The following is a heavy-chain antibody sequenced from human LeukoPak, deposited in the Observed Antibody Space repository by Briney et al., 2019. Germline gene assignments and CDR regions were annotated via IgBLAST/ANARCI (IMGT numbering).Heavy chain of an antibody. V-gene: IGHV3-21*04. CDR2: ISSSSSYI. Sequence: GSLRLSCAASGFTFSSYSMNWVRQTPGKGLEWVSSISSSSSYIFYADSVKGRFTMSRDNAKKSLFLQMNSLRAEDTALYYCARDRGSNNYFDQWGQGTLVTVSS. J-gene: IGHJ4*02. CDR1: GFTFSSYS. CDR3: ARDRGSNNYFDQ. D-gene: IGHD2-2*01.